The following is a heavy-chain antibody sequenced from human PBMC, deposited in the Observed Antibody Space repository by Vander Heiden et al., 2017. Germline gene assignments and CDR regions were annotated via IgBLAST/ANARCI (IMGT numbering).Heavy chain of an antibody. CDR3: ARGHVYSYYFGMDV. V-gene: IGHV3-74*01. Sequence: EVQLVESGGGLVQPGGSLRLSCAASGFTFRNYWMHWLRPAPGQGLVWVSRLSGDGSTTIYADSVKGRFTIARDNAKNTLNLQMNSLGAEDTAVYYCARGHVYSYYFGMDVWGQGTTVTVSS. CDR1: GFTFRNYW. CDR2: LSGDGSTT. J-gene: IGHJ6*02.